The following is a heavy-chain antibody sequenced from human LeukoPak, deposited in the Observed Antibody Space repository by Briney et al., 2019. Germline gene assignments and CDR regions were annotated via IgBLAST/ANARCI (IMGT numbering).Heavy chain of an antibody. V-gene: IGHV3-30*03. CDR3: ARDSPITMVRGVTTQAQPAYYYYGMDV. J-gene: IGHJ6*04. CDR1: GFTFSSYG. Sequence: PGRSLRLSCAASGFTFSSYGMHWVRQAPGKGLEWVAVISYDGSNKYYADSVKGRFTISRDNSKNTLYLQMNSLRAEDTAVYYCARDSPITMVRGVTTQAQPAYYYYGMDVWGKGTTVTVSS. CDR2: ISYDGSNK. D-gene: IGHD3-10*01.